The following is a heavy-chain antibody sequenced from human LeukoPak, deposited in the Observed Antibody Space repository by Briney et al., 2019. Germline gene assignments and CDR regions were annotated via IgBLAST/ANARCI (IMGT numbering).Heavy chain of an antibody. CDR2: ISGSGGGT. CDR3: AKTGDSSSWKGAFDM. D-gene: IGHD6-13*01. J-gene: IGHJ3*02. V-gene: IGHV3-23*01. Sequence: GGSLRLSCAASGFTFSTYAMSWVRQAPGKGLEWVSGISGSGGGTYYADSVKGRFTISRDNSKNTLYLQVNSLRAEDTAMYYCAKTGDSSSWKGAFDMWGQGTMVTVSS. CDR1: GFTFSTYA.